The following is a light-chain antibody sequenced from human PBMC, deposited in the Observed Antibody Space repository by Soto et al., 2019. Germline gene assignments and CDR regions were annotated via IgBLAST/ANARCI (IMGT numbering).Light chain of an antibody. Sequence: AIRMTQSPSSFSASTGDRVTITCRASQGISSYLAWYQQKPGKAPKLLIYAASTLQSGVPSRFSGSGSGTDFTLTISCLLSEYFATYYCQQYYSYPRITFGQGTRLEIK. CDR3: QQYYSYPRIT. CDR2: AAS. V-gene: IGKV1-8*01. CDR1: QGISSY. J-gene: IGKJ5*01.